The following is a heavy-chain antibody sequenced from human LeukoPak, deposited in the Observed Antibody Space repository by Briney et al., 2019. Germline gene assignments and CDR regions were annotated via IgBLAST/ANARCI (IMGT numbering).Heavy chain of an antibody. CDR3: ARERVGATTTLDY. Sequence: PGASVKVSCKASGGTFSSYAISWVRQAPGQGLEWMGRIIPILGIANYAQKFQGRVTITADKSTSTAYMELSSLRSEDTAVYYCARERVGATTTLDYWGQGTLVTVSS. V-gene: IGHV1-69*04. D-gene: IGHD1-26*01. J-gene: IGHJ4*02. CDR2: IIPILGIA. CDR1: GGTFSSYA.